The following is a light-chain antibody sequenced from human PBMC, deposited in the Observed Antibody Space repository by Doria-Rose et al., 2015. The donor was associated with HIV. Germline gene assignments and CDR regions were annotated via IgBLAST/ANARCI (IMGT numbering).Light chain of an antibody. CDR3: QQYYSSPPRT. V-gene: IGKV1-8*01. Sequence: SSLTTFNVSGNNIIGRATQGLRRPLGRYQQKPGKAPKLLIYAASCLQSGVPSRFSGSGSGTDFTLTISGLQPGDFATYYCQQYYSSPPRTFGGGTKVEIK. J-gene: IGKJ4*02. CDR1: QGLRRP. CDR2: AAS.